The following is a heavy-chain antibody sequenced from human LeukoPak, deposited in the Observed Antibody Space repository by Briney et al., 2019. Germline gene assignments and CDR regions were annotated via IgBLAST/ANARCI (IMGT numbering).Heavy chain of an antibody. CDR1: GYTLTELS. CDR2: FDPEDGET. J-gene: IGHJ4*02. D-gene: IGHD2-15*01. CDR3: AGERDGYCSGGSCSDY. Sequence: GASVKVSCKVSGYTLTELSMHWVRQAPGKGLEWMGGFDPEDGETIYAQKFQGRVTITADKSTSTAYMELSSLRSEDTAVYYCAGERDGYCSGGSCSDYWGQGTLVTVSS. V-gene: IGHV1-24*01.